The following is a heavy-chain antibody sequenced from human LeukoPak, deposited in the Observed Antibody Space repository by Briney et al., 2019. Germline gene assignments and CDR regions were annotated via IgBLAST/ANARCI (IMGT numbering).Heavy chain of an antibody. CDR2: IGGSGGST. Sequence: GGSLRLSCAASGFPFSTYWMSWVRQAPGKGLEWVSAIGGSGGSTYYADSVKGRFTISRDNSKNTLYLQMNSLRAEDTAVYYCAKDKYYLDYWGQGTLVTVSS. D-gene: IGHD6-6*01. J-gene: IGHJ4*02. CDR3: AKDKYYLDY. V-gene: IGHV3-23*01. CDR1: GFPFSTYW.